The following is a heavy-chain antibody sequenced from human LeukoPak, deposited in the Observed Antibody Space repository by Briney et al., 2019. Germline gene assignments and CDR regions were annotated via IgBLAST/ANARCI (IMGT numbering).Heavy chain of an antibody. CDR1: GFTFSNYW. CDR2: IRQDGSEI. D-gene: IGHD1-26*01. V-gene: IGHV3-7*01. CDR3: ARDKIVGATYFDY. J-gene: IGHJ4*02. Sequence: GGSLRLSCAASGFTFSNYWMSWVRQTPGKGLEWVANIRQDGSEIYYVDSVKGRFTISRDNAKNSLYLQMNSLRAEDTAVYYCARDKIVGATYFDYWGQGTLVTVSS.